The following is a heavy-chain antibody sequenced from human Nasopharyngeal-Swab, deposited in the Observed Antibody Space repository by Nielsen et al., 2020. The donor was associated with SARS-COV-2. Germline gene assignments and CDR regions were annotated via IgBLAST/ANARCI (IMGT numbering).Heavy chain of an antibody. Sequence: GGSLRLSCAASGFTFSTYWMHWVRQPPGKGLLWVSRIDTDGTITDYADSVKGRFTISRDNAKDTLYLQMNSLRAEDTAVYFCARGASDWRGIDYWGHGTLVTVSS. J-gene: IGHJ4*01. CDR3: ARGASDWRGIDY. CDR1: GFTFSTYW. D-gene: IGHD6-19*01. V-gene: IGHV3-74*01. CDR2: IDTDGTIT.